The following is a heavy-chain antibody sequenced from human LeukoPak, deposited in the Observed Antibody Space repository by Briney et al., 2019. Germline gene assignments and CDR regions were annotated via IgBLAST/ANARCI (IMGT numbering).Heavy chain of an antibody. Sequence: GASVKVSCKASGYTFTSHFMHWVRQAPGQGLEWMGIINPRGGSTSYTQKFQGRVTMTRDTSTSTVYMELSSLRSEDTAVYYCARVIEGTTVVTRYNWFDPWGQGTLVTVSS. CDR2: INPRGGST. J-gene: IGHJ5*02. CDR1: GYTFTSHF. D-gene: IGHD4-23*01. V-gene: IGHV1-46*01. CDR3: ARVIEGTTVVTRYNWFDP.